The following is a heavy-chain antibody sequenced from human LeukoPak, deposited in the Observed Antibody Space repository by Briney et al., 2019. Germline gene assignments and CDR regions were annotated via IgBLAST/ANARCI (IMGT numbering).Heavy chain of an antibody. CDR1: GYSFTSYW. J-gene: IGHJ6*02. CDR3: ARQVDVGNSYGFHFYGLDV. D-gene: IGHD5-18*01. V-gene: IGHV5-10-1*01. CDR2: IDPSDSHT. Sequence: GESLKISCKGSGYSFTSYWISWVRQMPGKGLEWMGRIDPSDSHTNYSPSFQGHVTISIDKSITTAYLQWSSLKASDTAMYYCARQVDVGNSYGFHFYGLDVWGQGATVTVSS.